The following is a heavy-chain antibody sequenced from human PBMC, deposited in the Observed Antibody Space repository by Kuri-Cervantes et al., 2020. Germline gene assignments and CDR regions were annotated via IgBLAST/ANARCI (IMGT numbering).Heavy chain of an antibody. V-gene: IGHV3-11*04. D-gene: IGHD3-22*01. CDR3: AESGDSSGYPSGLFDY. Sequence: GESLKISCAASGFTFSDYYMSRIRQAPGKGLEWVSYISSSGSTIYYADSVKGRFTISRDNAKNSLYLQMNSLRAEDTAVYYCAESGDSSGYPSGLFDYWGQGTLVTVSS. J-gene: IGHJ4*02. CDR2: ISSSGSTI. CDR1: GFTFSDYY.